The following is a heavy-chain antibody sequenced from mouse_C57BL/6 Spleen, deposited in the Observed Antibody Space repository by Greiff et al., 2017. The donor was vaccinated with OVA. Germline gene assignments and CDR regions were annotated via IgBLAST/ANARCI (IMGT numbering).Heavy chain of an antibody. CDR2: INPSNGGT. Sequence: QVQLKESGTELVKPGASVKLSCKASGYTFTSYWMHWVKQRPGQGLEWIGNINPSNGGTNYNEKFKSKATLTVDKSSSTAYMQLSSLTSEDSAGYYCATLDSSGDRFAYWGQGTLVTVSA. J-gene: IGHJ3*01. V-gene: IGHV1-53*01. D-gene: IGHD3-2*02. CDR1: GYTFTSYW. CDR3: ATLDSSGDRFAY.